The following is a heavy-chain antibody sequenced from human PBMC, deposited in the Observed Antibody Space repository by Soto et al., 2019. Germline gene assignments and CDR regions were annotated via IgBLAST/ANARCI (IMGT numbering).Heavy chain of an antibody. V-gene: IGHV3-15*01. D-gene: IGHD6-13*01. J-gene: IGHJ5*02. CDR2: IKSKTDGGTT. CDR3: TTDIRKIVAVGPPPP. Sequence: GGSLRLSCAASGFTFSNAWMSWVRQAPGKGLEWVGRIKSKTDGGTTDYAAPVKGRFTISRDDSKNTQYLQMNSLKTEDTAVYYCTTDIRKIVAVGPPPPWGQGTLVTVSS. CDR1: GFTFSNAW.